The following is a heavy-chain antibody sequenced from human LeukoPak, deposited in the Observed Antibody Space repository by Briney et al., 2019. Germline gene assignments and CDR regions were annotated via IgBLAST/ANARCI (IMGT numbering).Heavy chain of an antibody. V-gene: IGHV3-53*01. J-gene: IGHJ4*02. D-gene: IGHD4-17*01. CDR3: ASFDYGEAYIDY. CDR2: IYSGGST. CDR1: GFTVSSNY. Sequence: GGSLRLSCAASGFTVSSNYMSWVRQAPGKGLEWVSVIYSGGSTYYADSVKGRFTISRDNSKNTLYLQMNSLRAEDTAVYYCASFDYGEAYIDYWGQGTLVTVSS.